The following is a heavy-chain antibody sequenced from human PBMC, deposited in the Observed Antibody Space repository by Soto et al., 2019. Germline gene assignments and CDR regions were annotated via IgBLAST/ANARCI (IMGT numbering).Heavy chain of an antibody. CDR3: ARDRAILGARGYFDY. D-gene: IGHD1-26*01. CDR1: GFTFSSYA. CDR2: ISYDGSNK. J-gene: IGHJ4*02. Sequence: GGSLRLSCAASGFTFSSYAMSWVRQAPGKGLGWVAVISYDGSNKYYADSVKGRFTISRDNSKNTLYLQMNSLRAEDTAVYYCARDRAILGARGYFDYWGQGTLVTVSS. V-gene: IGHV3-30-3*01.